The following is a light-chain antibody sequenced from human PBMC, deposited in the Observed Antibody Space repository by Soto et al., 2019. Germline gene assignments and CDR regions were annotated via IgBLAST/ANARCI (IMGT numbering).Light chain of an antibody. Sequence: DIQMTQSPSSLSASVEDRVSITCRASQSISNHLNWYQQKPGKAPKLLIFAASRLQSGVPSRFSGSRSGPDFTLTISSLQPEDFATYYCQQSYSSPPTFGQGTKVDIK. CDR1: QSISNH. J-gene: IGKJ1*01. CDR3: QQSYSSPPT. CDR2: AAS. V-gene: IGKV1-39*01.